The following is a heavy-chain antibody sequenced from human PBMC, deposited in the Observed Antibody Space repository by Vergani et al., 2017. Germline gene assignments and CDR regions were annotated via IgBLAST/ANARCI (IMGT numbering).Heavy chain of an antibody. D-gene: IGHD6-13*01. CDR3: AKASRLIYYYMDV. V-gene: IGHV3-74*01. Sequence: EVQLVESGGGLVQPGGSLRLSCAASGFTFSRHWMHWVRQAPGKGLVWVSRVNPEGTNTPYADSVKGRFTISRDNAKNSLYLQMNSLRAEDTALYYCAKASRLIYYYMDVWGKGTTVTVSS. CDR2: VNPEGTNT. J-gene: IGHJ6*03. CDR1: GFTFSRHW.